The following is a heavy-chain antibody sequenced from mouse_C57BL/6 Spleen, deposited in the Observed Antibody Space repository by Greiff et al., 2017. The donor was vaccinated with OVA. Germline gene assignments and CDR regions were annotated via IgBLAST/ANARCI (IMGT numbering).Heavy chain of an antibody. Sequence: EVHLVESGEGLVKPGGSLKLSCAASGFTFSSYAMSWVRPTPEKRLEWVAYISSGGDYSYYADTVKGRFTLSRDNARNTLYLQMSRLKSEDTAMYYLTRDYYGSSSDYAMDYWGQGPSVTVSS. CDR1: GFTFSSYA. CDR2: ISSGGDYS. V-gene: IGHV5-9-1*02. J-gene: IGHJ4*01. D-gene: IGHD1-1*01. CDR3: TRDYYGSSSDYAMDY.